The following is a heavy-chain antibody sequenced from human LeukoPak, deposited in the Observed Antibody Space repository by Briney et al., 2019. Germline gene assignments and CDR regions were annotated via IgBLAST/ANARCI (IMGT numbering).Heavy chain of an antibody. J-gene: IGHJ4*02. D-gene: IGHD1-14*01. Sequence: GGSLRLSCAASGFTFSSYGMHWVRQAPGKGLEWVAFIRYDGSNKYYADSVKGRFTISRDNSKNTLYLQMNSLRAEDTAVYYCAKGPSLTTPPPGGDYWGQGTLVTVSS. V-gene: IGHV3-30*02. CDR2: IRYDGSNK. CDR1: GFTFSSYG. CDR3: AKGPSLTTPPPGGDY.